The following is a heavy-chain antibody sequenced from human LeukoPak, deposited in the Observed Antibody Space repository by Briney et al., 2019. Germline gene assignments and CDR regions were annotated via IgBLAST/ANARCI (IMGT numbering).Heavy chain of an antibody. V-gene: IGHV4-59*08. D-gene: IGHD6-19*01. CDR2: IYYSGST. CDR1: GGSISSYY. Sequence: SETLSLTCTVSGGSISSYYWSWIRQPPGKGLEWIGYIYYSGSTNYNPSLKSRVTISVDTSKNQFSLMLSSVTAADTAVYYCARRRDSDWYQGAFDIWAQGTMVTVSS. CDR3: ARRRDSDWYQGAFDI. J-gene: IGHJ3*02.